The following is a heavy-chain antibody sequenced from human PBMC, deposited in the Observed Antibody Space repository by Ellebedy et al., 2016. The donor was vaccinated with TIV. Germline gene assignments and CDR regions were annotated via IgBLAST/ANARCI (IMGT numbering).Heavy chain of an antibody. CDR2: ISVDESKA. J-gene: IGHJ3*02. CDR3: ARHSGGHGFDI. CDR1: GLTFGNYA. V-gene: IGHV3-30*04. D-gene: IGHD2-21*01. Sequence: PGGSLRLSCVASGLTFGNYAFHWVRQAPGQGLEWVAVISVDESKAYYAESVKGRFIISRDNAENALDLQMSSLRAEDTALYYCARHSGGHGFDIWGQGTMVTVSP.